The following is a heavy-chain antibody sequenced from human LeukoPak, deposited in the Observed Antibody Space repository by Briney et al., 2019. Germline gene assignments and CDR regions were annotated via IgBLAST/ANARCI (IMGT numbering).Heavy chain of an antibody. CDR1: VYRFTKYG. Sequence: ASVRVSCTTSVYRFTKYGISCVRQAPGQGLEWMGWINPADGNTTSARKFHGRLIMTTDTSTNTAHMEMRGLRSDDTAVYYCARKLVFDYWGQGTLVSVSS. CDR3: ARKLVFDY. CDR2: INPADGNT. V-gene: IGHV1-18*04. J-gene: IGHJ4*02.